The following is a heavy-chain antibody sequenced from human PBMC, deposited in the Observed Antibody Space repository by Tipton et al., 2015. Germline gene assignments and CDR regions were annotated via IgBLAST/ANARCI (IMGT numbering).Heavy chain of an antibody. CDR1: GGSIGGAYNY. CDR3: ASGGILGYFDY. J-gene: IGHJ4*02. D-gene: IGHD3-16*01. CDR2: IFYSGSA. V-gene: IGHV4-31*03. Sequence: TLSLTCTVSGGSIGGAYNYWAWVRQHPTKGLEWIGYIFYSGSAFYNPSLKSRVSISVDTSENQFSLKLSSVTAADSAVYYCASGGILGYFDYWGQGTLITVSS.